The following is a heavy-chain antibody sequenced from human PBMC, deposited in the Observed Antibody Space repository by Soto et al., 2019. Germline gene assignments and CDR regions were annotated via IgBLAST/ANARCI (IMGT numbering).Heavy chain of an antibody. Sequence: PGGSLGLSCAASGFTFSSDSMSWVRQAPGKGLEWVSAISGSGGSTYYADSVKGRFTISRDNSKNTLYLQMNSLRAEDTAVYYCAKENGYSSSWFEFDYWGQGTLVTVSS. J-gene: IGHJ4*02. CDR1: GFTFSSDS. CDR2: ISGSGGST. D-gene: IGHD6-13*01. V-gene: IGHV3-23*01. CDR3: AKENGYSSSWFEFDY.